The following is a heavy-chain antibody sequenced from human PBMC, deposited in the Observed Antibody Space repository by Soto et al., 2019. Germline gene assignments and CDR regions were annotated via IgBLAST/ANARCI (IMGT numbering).Heavy chain of an antibody. Sequence: EVQLVESGGGLVQPGGSLRLSCTASGFTFSTHWMHWVRQAPGKGLVWVSRVSSDGPNTIYADSVKGRFTISRDNARNTLYLQMNSLRVEDRAVYYCASSPLQSGYWGQGTLVTVSS. CDR1: GFTFSTHW. D-gene: IGHD4-4*01. CDR2: VSSDGPNT. J-gene: IGHJ4*02. CDR3: ASSPLQSGY. V-gene: IGHV3-74*01.